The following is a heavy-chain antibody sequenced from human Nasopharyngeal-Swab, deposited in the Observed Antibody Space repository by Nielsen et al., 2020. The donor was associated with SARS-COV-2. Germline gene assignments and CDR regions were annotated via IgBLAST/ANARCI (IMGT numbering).Heavy chain of an antibody. D-gene: IGHD5-12*01. Sequence: WVRQAPGQGLEWMGGIVPALGLPNYAQKFRGRVTISADRYTTTSYLELSSLRSEDTAIYYCAREGEYGAYDAPDYWGQGTPVTVSS. J-gene: IGHJ4*02. V-gene: IGHV1-69*10. CDR2: IVPALGLP. CDR3: AREGEYGAYDAPDY.